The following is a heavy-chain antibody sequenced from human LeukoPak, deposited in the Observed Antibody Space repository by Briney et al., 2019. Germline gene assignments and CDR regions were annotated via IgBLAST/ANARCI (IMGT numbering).Heavy chain of an antibody. CDR2: IYYSGST. CDR3: ASFSSGWSSPFDY. V-gene: IGHV4-39*07. Sequence: SETLSLTCAVSGGSISSSSYYWGWIRQPPGKGLEWIGSIYYSGSTYYNPSLKSRVTISVDTSKNQFSLKLSSVTAADTALYYCASFSSGWSSPFDYWGQGTLVTVSS. J-gene: IGHJ4*02. D-gene: IGHD6-19*01. CDR1: GGSISSSSYY.